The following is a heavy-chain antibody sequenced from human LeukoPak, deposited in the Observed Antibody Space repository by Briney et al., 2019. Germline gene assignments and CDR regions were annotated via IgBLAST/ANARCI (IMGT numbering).Heavy chain of an antibody. J-gene: IGHJ4*02. D-gene: IGHD4-23*01. CDR3: ASHDYGGNELFDY. CDR1: GGSISSGGYY. V-gene: IGHV4-30-2*01. Sequence: PSETLSLTCTVSGGSISSGGYYWSWIRQPPGKGLEWIGHIYHSGSTYYNPSLKSRVTISVDRSKNQFSLKLSSVTAADTAVYYCASHDYGGNELFDYWGQGTLVTVSS. CDR2: IYHSGST.